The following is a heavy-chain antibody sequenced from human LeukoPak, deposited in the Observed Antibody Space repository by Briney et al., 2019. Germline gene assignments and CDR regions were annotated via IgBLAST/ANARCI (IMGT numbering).Heavy chain of an antibody. V-gene: IGHV4-39*07. CDR2: IYYSGST. CDR1: GASISSGSYY. CDR3: IRENPQQGSEDY. J-gene: IGHJ4*02. Sequence: SETLSLTCTVSGASISSGSYYWGWVRQPPGKGREWIVTIYYSGSTYYNPSLKSRLTISVDTSRNQFSLRLSSVTAADTAVYYCIRENPQQGSEDYWGQGTLVTVSS. D-gene: IGHD3-10*01.